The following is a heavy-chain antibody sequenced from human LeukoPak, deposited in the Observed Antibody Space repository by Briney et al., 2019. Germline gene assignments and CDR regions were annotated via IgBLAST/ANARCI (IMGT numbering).Heavy chain of an antibody. CDR3: ARGRLISIVGATDY. D-gene: IGHD1-26*01. J-gene: IGHJ4*02. CDR2: INPNSGGT. CDR1: GYTFTGYY. V-gene: IGHV1-2*02. Sequence: GASVKVSCKASGYTFTGYYMHWVRQAPGQGLEWMGWINPNSGGTNYAQKFQGRVTMTRDTSTSTAYMELSRLRSDDTAVYYCARGRLISIVGATDYWGQGTLVTVSS.